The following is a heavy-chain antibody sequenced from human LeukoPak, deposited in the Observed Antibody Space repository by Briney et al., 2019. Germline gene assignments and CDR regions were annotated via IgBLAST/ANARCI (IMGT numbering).Heavy chain of an antibody. CDR1: RFTFSDYY. CDR2: ISNSGSST. D-gene: IGHD2-2*01. Sequence: GGSLRLSCAASRFTFSDYYMVWIRQAPGKGLEWVSYISNSGSSTKYADSVKGRFTISRDNAKSSLSLQMNSVGPEDTAVYYCARADRTSWFDYWGQGTLVTVSS. V-gene: IGHV3-11*05. J-gene: IGHJ4*02. CDR3: ARADRTSWFDY.